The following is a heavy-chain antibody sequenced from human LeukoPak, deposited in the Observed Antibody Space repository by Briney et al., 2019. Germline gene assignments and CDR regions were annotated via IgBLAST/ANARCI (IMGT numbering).Heavy chain of an antibody. J-gene: IGHJ6*03. D-gene: IGHD5-24*01. CDR2: IYYSGST. CDR3: ARRGMATINNYYYYYMDF. CDR1: GGSISSGAYY. Sequence: SETLSLTCTVSGGSISSGAYYWSWIRQHPGKGLEWIGYIYYSGSTYYNPSLKSRVTISVDTSKNQFSLKLSSVTAADTAVYYCARRGMATINNYYYYYMDFWGKGTTVTVSS. V-gene: IGHV4-31*03.